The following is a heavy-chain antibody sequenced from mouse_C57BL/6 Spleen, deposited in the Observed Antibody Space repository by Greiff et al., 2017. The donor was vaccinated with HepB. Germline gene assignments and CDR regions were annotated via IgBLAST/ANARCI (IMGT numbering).Heavy chain of an antibody. V-gene: IGHV1-22*01. D-gene: IGHD2-4*01. CDR1: GYTFTDYN. CDR2: INPNNGGT. J-gene: IGHJ3*01. Sequence: VQLKESGAELARPGASVKMSCKASGYTFTDYNMHWVKQSHGKSLEWIGYINPNNGGTSYNQKFKGKATLTVNKSSSTAYMELRSLTSEDSAVYYCARSGIYYDYDGGFAYWGQGTLVTVSA. CDR3: ARSGIYYDYDGGFAY.